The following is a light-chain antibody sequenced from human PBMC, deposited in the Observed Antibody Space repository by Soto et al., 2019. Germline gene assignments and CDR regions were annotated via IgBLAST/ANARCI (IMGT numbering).Light chain of an antibody. Sequence: DIQMTQSPSSLSASVGDRVTITCQASDDISNSLNWYQQKPGKAPKVLISDASPFESGVPSRFSRGGAGTDCTLTISSLKAEDIETYYSQQYANLPLTFGPGSKVDSK. V-gene: IGKV1-33*01. CDR3: QQYANLPLT. CDR2: DAS. CDR1: DDISNS. J-gene: IGKJ3*01.